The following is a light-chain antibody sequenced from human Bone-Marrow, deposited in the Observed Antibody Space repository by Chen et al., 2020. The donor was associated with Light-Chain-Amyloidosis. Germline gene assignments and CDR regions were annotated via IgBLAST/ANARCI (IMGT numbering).Light chain of an antibody. CDR3: QQYYSTPLT. Sequence: DIVMTQSPDSLAVSLGERATINCKSSQSIQYNSDNKNYLAWDQQKPGQPPKLLNYWASTRESGVPDRIRGSGSETDFTLTISSLQAEAVAVYYCQQYYSTPLTFGQGTRVEIK. J-gene: IGKJ1*01. V-gene: IGKV4-1*01. CDR2: WAS. CDR1: QSIQYNSDNKNY.